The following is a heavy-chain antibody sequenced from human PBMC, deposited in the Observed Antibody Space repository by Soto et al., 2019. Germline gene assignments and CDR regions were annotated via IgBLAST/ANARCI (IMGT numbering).Heavy chain of an antibody. CDR2: ISYDGRNK. J-gene: IGHJ6*02. CDR1: GFTFSSYA. D-gene: IGHD3-10*01. V-gene: IGHV3-30*04. Sequence: QVQLVESGGGVVQPGRSLRLSCAASGFTFSSYAMHRVRQAPGKGLEWVAVISYDGRNKYYRDSLNGRFTISRENSKNARYLEMNSLRAEDTAVYYWARGGGTMVRGVILVYYYYGMDVWGQGTTVTFSS. CDR3: ARGGGTMVRGVILVYYYYGMDV.